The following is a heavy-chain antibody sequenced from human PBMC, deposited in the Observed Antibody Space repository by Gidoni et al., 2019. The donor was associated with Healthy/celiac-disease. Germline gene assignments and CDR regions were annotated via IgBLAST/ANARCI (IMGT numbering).Heavy chain of an antibody. CDR2: INPSGGST. J-gene: IGHJ4*02. CDR1: GYTFTSYS. Sequence: QVQLVQSGAEVKKPGASVKVSCKASGYTFTSYSMHWVRQAPGQGLEWMGIINPSGGSTSYAQKFQGRVTMTRDTSTSTVYMELSSLRSEDTAVYYCARVLVGATGIDYWGQGTLVTVSS. V-gene: IGHV1-46*01. D-gene: IGHD1-26*01. CDR3: ARVLVGATGIDY.